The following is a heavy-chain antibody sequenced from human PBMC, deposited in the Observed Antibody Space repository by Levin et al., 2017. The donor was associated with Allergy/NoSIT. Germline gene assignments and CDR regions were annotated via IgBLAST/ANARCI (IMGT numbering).Heavy chain of an antibody. Sequence: LSLTCAASGFSFGAYGMHWMRQSPGQGLEWVAFIWHDGSTQCYADSAKGRFIISRDNSRNTLSLQMSALRVEDTAVYFCARIPGSPTQWEVNIDAFHVWGQGTMVTVSS. CDR3: ARIPGSPTQWEVNIDAFHV. CDR1: GFSFGAYG. D-gene: IGHD1-26*01. CDR2: IWHDGSTQ. J-gene: IGHJ3*01. V-gene: IGHV3-33*02.